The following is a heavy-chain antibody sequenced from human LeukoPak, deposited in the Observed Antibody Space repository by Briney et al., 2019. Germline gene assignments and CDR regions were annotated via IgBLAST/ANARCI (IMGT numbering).Heavy chain of an antibody. D-gene: IGHD5-18*01. CDR2: IYYSGST. V-gene: IGHV4-59*12. CDR3: ARGYSYGYGGLAHFDY. Sequence: SETLSLTCTVSGGSISSYYWSWIRQPPGKGLEWIGYIYYSGSTNYNPSLKSRVTISVGTSKNQFSLKLSSVTAADTAVYSCARGYSYGYGGLAHFDYWGQGTLVTVSS. CDR1: GGSISSYY. J-gene: IGHJ4*02.